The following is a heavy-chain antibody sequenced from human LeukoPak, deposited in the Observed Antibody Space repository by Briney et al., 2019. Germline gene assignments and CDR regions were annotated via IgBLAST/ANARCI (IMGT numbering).Heavy chain of an antibody. CDR1: GFTFSSYA. V-gene: IGHV3-23*01. D-gene: IGHD2-15*01. Sequence: PGGSLRLSCAASGFTFSSYAMSWVRQAPGKGLEWVSAISGSGGSTYYADSVKGRFTISRDNSKSTLYLQMNSLRAEDTAVYYCAKDRGDCSGGSCRFDPWGQGTLVTVSS. J-gene: IGHJ5*02. CDR3: AKDRGDCSGGSCRFDP. CDR2: ISGSGGST.